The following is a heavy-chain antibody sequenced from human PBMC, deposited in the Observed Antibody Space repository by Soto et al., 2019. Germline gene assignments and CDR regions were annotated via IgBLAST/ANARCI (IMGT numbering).Heavy chain of an antibody. V-gene: IGHV1-18*01. CDR2: ISAYNGNT. Sequence: QVQLVQSGAEVKKPGASVKVSCKASGYTFTSYGISWVRQAPGQGLEWMGWISAYNGNTNYAQKLQGRVTMTTDTATSTAYMELRSLRSDDTAVYYCARHYYYDSSGYLEFDYWGQGTLVTVSS. CDR1: GYTFTSYG. D-gene: IGHD3-22*01. J-gene: IGHJ4*02. CDR3: ARHYYYDSSGYLEFDY.